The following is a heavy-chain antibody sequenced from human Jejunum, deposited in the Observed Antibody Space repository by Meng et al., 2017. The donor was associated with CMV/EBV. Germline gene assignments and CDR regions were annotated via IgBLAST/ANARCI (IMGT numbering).Heavy chain of an antibody. J-gene: IGHJ4*02. CDR2: ITSDGIST. CDR3: VRGGIVFDY. D-gene: IGHD1-26*01. Sequence: VQLVESGGGLVKPGGSLRLSCAASGFTFSSYWMHWVRQAPGKGLVWVSSITSDGISTMYADSVKGRFTISRDDAKNTLYLQMNSLRVEDTAVYYCVRGGIVFDYWGQGALVTVSS. CDR1: GFTFSSYW. V-gene: IGHV3-74*03.